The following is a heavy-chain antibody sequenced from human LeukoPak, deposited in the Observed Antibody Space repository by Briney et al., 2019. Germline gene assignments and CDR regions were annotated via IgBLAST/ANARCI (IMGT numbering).Heavy chain of an antibody. J-gene: IGHJ4*02. CDR2: IRYDGSDK. Sequence: GGSLRLSCAASGFTFSRHGMHWVRQAPGKGLEWVAFIRYDGSDKYYADSVKDRFTISRDNSENTLYPQMNSLRSEDTAVYYCAREKRDLSNSIAVAGTNYFDYWGQGTLVTVSS. CDR1: GFTFSRHG. V-gene: IGHV3-30*02. CDR3: AREKRDLSNSIAVAGTNYFDY. D-gene: IGHD6-19*01.